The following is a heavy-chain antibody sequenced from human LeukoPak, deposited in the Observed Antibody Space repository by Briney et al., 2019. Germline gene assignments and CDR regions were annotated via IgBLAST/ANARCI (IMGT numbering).Heavy chain of an antibody. V-gene: IGHV4-59*05. CDR3: ARRAGYSSSSAQSPFDY. CDR1: GGSISSYY. J-gene: IGHJ4*02. Sequence: SETLSLTCTVSGGSISSYYWNWIRQPPGKGLEWMGSIYYSGSTYYNPSLKSRVTISVDTSKNQFSLKLSSVTAADTAVYYCARRAGYSSSSAQSPFDYWGQGTLVTVSS. CDR2: IYYSGST. D-gene: IGHD6-13*01.